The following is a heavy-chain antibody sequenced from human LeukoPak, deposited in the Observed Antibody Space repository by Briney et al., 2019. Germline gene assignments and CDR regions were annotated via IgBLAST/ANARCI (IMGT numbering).Heavy chain of an antibody. Sequence: ASVKVSCKASGYTFTGNYMHWVRQAPGQGLEWMGWINPRSGGTNYAQKFQGRVTMTRDTSTTTAYMELSRLRSDDTAVYYCVKMHYDFWSAFHIWGQGTMVTVSS. CDR3: VKMHYDFWSAFHI. V-gene: IGHV1-2*02. D-gene: IGHD3-3*01. CDR1: GYTFTGNY. J-gene: IGHJ3*02. CDR2: INPRSGGT.